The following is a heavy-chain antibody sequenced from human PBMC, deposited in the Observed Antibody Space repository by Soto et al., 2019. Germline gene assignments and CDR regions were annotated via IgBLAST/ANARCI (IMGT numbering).Heavy chain of an antibody. CDR2: VYYSGST. J-gene: IGHJ6*03. V-gene: IGHV4-39*07. CDR3: ARAPPRGGFGELLEIYYYYYMDV. CDR1: GGSLSSSNHY. Sequence: PETLSLTCTVSGGSLSSSNHYWGWIRQPPGKGLEGIGSVYYSGSTNYNPSLKSRVTISVDTSKNQFSLKLSSVTAADTAVYYCARAPPRGGFGELLEIYYYYYMDVWGKGTTVTVSS. D-gene: IGHD3-10*01.